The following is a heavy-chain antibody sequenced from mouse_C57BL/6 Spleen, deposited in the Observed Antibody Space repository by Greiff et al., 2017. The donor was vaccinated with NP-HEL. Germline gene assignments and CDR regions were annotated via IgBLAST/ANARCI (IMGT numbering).Heavy chain of an antibody. Sequence: VQLVESGPELVKPGASVKISCKASGYAFSSSWMNWVKQRPGKGLEWIGRIYPGDGDTNYNGKFKGKATLTADKSSSTAYMQLSSLTSEDSAVYFCARWSGAMDYWGQGTSVTVSS. CDR1: GYAFSSSW. CDR2: IYPGDGDT. V-gene: IGHV1-82*01. CDR3: ARWSGAMDY. J-gene: IGHJ4*01. D-gene: IGHD3-1*01.